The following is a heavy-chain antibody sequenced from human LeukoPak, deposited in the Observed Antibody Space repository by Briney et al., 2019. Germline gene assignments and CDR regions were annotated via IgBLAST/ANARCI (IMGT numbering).Heavy chain of an antibody. CDR2: INPNSGGT. V-gene: IGHV1-2*02. CDR3: ARGTWYGSGSSDY. Sequence: ASVKVSCKASGYTFTGYYMHWVRQAPGQALEWMGWINPNSGGTNYAQKFQGRVTMTRDTSISTAYMELSRLRSDDTAVYYCARGTWYGSGSSDYWGQGTLVTVSS. J-gene: IGHJ4*02. D-gene: IGHD3-10*01. CDR1: GYTFTGYY.